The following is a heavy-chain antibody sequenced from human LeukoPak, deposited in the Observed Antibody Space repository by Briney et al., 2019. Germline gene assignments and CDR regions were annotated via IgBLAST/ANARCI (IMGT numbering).Heavy chain of an antibody. D-gene: IGHD2-21*01. CDR3: ARAGLLAYCGGDCLDY. CDR1: GFTFSSYS. V-gene: IGHV3-21*01. CDR2: ISSSSSYI. Sequence: GGSLRLSCAASGFTFSSYSMNWVRQAPGKGLEWVSSISSSSSYIYYADSVKGRFTISRDNAKNSLYLQMNSLRAEDTAVYYCARAGLLAYCGGDCLDYWGQGTLVTVSS. J-gene: IGHJ4*02.